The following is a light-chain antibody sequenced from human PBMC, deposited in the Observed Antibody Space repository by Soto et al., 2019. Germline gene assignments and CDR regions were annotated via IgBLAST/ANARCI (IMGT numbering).Light chain of an antibody. CDR1: SSNIGAGHD. CDR2: GNS. J-gene: IGLJ1*01. V-gene: IGLV1-40*01. Sequence: QSVMTQPPSVSGAPGQRVTISCTGSSSNIGAGHDVHWYQHLPGTAPKLLIYGNSNRPSGVPDRFSGSKSGTSASLAITGLQAEHEADYYCQSYDSSLTGSEVFGTGTKVTVL. CDR3: QSYDSSLTGSEV.